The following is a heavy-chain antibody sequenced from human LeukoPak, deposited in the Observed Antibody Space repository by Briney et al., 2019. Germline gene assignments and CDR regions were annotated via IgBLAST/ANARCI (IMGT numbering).Heavy chain of an antibody. V-gene: IGHV3-23*01. CDR2: ISGSGGST. J-gene: IGHJ4*02. CDR3: AKARGNVYYYDSSGYYLFDY. D-gene: IGHD3-22*01. Sequence: PGGSLRLSCAASGFTFSSYAMSWVRQAPGKGLECVSAISGSGGSTYYADSVKGRFTISRDNSKNTLYLQMNSLRAEDTAVYYCAKARGNVYYYDSSGYYLFDYWGQGTLVTVSS. CDR1: GFTFSSYA.